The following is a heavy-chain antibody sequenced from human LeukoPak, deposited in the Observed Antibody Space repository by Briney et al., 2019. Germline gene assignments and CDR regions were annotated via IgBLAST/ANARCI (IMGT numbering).Heavy chain of an antibody. Sequence: QAGGSLRLSCAASGFTFSSYAMSWVRQAPGEGLEWVSAISGSGGSTYYADSVKGRFTISRDNSKNTLYLQMNSLRAEDTAVYYCARDGDDSSGYQYYFDYWGQGTLVTVSS. J-gene: IGHJ4*02. CDR1: GFTFSSYA. CDR2: ISGSGGST. V-gene: IGHV3-23*01. D-gene: IGHD3-22*01. CDR3: ARDGDDSSGYQYYFDY.